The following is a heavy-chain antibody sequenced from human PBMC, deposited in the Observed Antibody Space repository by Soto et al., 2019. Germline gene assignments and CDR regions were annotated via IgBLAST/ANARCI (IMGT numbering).Heavy chain of an antibody. Sequence: GGSLRLSCAASGFTFSSCAMHWVRQAPGKGLEWVALINSDGSDSTHADSVKGRFTISRDNAKNTLYLQMNSLRAADTAVYYCARGITMVRGPLSYYGMDVWGQGTTVTVSS. J-gene: IGHJ6*02. CDR3: ARGITMVRGPLSYYGMDV. CDR1: GFTFSSCA. CDR2: INSDGSDS. D-gene: IGHD3-10*01. V-gene: IGHV3-74*01.